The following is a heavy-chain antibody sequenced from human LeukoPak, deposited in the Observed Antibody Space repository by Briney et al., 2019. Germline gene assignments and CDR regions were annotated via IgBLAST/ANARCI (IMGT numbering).Heavy chain of an antibody. CDR3: AKGRYYGSGSYYPYGMDV. V-gene: IGHV3-23*01. Sequence: RSGGSLRLSCAASGFTFSSYAMSWVRQAPGKGLEWVSAISSSGGSTYYADSVKGRFTISRDNPKNTLYLQMNSLRAEDTVVYYCAKGRYYGSGSYYPYGMDVWGQGTTVTVSS. CDR2: ISSSGGST. J-gene: IGHJ6*02. D-gene: IGHD3-10*01. CDR1: GFTFSSYA.